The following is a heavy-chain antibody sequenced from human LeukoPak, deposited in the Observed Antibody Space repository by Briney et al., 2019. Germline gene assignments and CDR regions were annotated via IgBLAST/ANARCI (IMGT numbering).Heavy chain of an antibody. Sequence: KTGGSLRLSCAASGFTFNSYNINWVRQAPGKGLEWVSFISTSSNYMYYADSVKGRFTISRDNARNSLYLQMNSLRAEDTAVYYCARTYYDILTGYNPYFDYWGQGILVTVSS. CDR1: GFTFNSYN. V-gene: IGHV3-21*06. CDR3: ARTYYDILTGYNPYFDY. J-gene: IGHJ4*02. D-gene: IGHD3-9*01. CDR2: ISTSSNYM.